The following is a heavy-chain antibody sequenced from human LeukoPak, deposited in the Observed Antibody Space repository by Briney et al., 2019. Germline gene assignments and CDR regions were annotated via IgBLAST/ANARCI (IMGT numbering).Heavy chain of an antibody. CDR1: GFTFSNYW. Sequence: GGSLRLSCAVSGFTFSNYWMSWVRQAPGKGLEWVAHIKQDESEKYYVDSGKGRFTISRDNAKNSLYLQMNSVRAEDTAIYYCARDKIVGASKFDYWGQGTLVTVSS. D-gene: IGHD1-26*01. J-gene: IGHJ4*02. V-gene: IGHV3-7*01. CDR3: ARDKIVGASKFDY. CDR2: IKQDESEK.